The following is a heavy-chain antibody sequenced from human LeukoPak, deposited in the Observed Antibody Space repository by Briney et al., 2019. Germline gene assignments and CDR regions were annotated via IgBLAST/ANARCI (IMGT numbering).Heavy chain of an antibody. CDR1: GVSISSYY. V-gene: IGHV4-59*01. Sequence: SETLSLTCTVSGVSISSYYWSWIRQPPGKGLEWFGYIYYSGSTNYNPSLKSRVTISVDTSKNQFSLKLSSVTAADTAVYYCARQQLVRDLNWFDHWGQGTLVTVSS. D-gene: IGHD6-13*01. J-gene: IGHJ5*02. CDR2: IYYSGST. CDR3: ARQQLVRDLNWFDH.